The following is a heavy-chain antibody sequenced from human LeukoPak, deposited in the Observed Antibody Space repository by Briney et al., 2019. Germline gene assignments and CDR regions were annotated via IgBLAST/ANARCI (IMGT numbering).Heavy chain of an antibody. D-gene: IGHD2-2*01. CDR2: ISAYNGNT. V-gene: IGHV1-18*01. CDR3: AMSYCSSTSCYDSQYNWFDP. CDR1: GDIFTNYG. J-gene: IGHJ5*02. Sequence: ASVKVSCKASGDIFTNYGINWVRQAPGQGLEWMGRISAYNGNTNYAQKFQGRVTMTTDTSTSTAYMELRSLRSDDTAVYYCAMSYCSSTSCYDSQYNWFDPWGQGTLVTVSS.